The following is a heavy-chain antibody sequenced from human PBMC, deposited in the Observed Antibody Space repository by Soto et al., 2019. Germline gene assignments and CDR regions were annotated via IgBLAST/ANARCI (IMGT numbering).Heavy chain of an antibody. D-gene: IGHD1-26*01. V-gene: IGHV3-48*01. Sequence: PGGSLILSCAASGFTFSSYSMNGVCQAPGKGLEWVSYISSSSSTIYYADSVKGRVTISVDNAKNSLYLQMNSLSAEDTAVYYCAREEELLNWFDPWGQGTLVTVSS. CDR2: ISSSSSTI. J-gene: IGHJ5*02. CDR1: GFTFSSYS. CDR3: AREEELLNWFDP.